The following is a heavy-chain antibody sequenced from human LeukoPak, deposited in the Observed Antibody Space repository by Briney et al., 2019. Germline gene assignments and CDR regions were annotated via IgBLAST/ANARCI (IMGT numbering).Heavy chain of an antibody. J-gene: IGHJ6*04. Sequence: GASVKVSCTASGYTFTSYGISWVRQAPGQGLEWMGWISAYNGNTNYAQKLQGRVTMTTDTSTSTAYMELRSLRSDDAAVYYCARYPPFYDLLTGYLVPSGLDVWGKGTTVTVSS. CDR3: ARYPPFYDLLTGYLVPSGLDV. V-gene: IGHV1-18*04. D-gene: IGHD3-9*01. CDR1: GYTFTSYG. CDR2: ISAYNGNT.